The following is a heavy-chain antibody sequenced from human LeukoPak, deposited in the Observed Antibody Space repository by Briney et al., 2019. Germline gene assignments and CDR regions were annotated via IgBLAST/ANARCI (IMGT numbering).Heavy chain of an antibody. V-gene: IGHV3-30*02. J-gene: IGHJ4*02. CDR1: GFTFSSYG. CDR3: AKTEVKYYYDSSGYPGQSDYFDY. CDR2: IRYDGSNK. D-gene: IGHD3-22*01. Sequence: GGALRLSCVASGFTFSSYGMHWVRQAPGKGLEWVAFIRYDGSNKYYADSVKGRFTISGDNSKNTLYLQMNSLRAEDTAVYYCAKTEVKYYYDSSGYPGQSDYFDYWGQGTLVTVSS.